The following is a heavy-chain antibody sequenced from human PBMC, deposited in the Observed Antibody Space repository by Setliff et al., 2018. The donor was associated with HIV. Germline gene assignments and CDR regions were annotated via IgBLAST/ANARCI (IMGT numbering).Heavy chain of an antibody. D-gene: IGHD4-17*01. V-gene: IGHV4-38-2*01. J-gene: IGHJ3*02. Sequence: ETLSLTCAVSGYSISSGYYWGWIRQPPGKGLEWIGSIYHSGSTYYNPSLKSRVTISVDTSKNQFSPKLTSVTAADTAVYYCARIHDYGGIDIWGQGTMVTVS. CDR2: IYHSGST. CDR1: GYSISSGYY. CDR3: ARIHDYGGIDI.